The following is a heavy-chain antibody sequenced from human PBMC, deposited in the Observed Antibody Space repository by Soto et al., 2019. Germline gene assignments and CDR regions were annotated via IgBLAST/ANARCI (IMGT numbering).Heavy chain of an antibody. D-gene: IGHD4-4*01. J-gene: IGHJ6*02. CDR1: GFTFSSYE. Sequence: GGSLRLSCAVSGFTFSSYEMNWVRQAPGKGLEWVSYIGTSGKTIYYADSVRGRFTISRDNAKNSLYLQMNSLRAEDTAVYFCARDPAIYSGKFDYGLDVWGRGTTVTVSS. CDR2: IGTSGKTI. V-gene: IGHV3-48*03. CDR3: ARDPAIYSGKFDYGLDV.